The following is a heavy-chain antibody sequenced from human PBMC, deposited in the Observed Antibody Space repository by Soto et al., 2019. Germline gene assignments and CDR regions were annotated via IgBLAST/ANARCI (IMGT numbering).Heavy chain of an antibody. CDR3: AKGTDLFDYYYGMDV. V-gene: IGHV3-23*01. CDR2: ISGSGGST. D-gene: IGHD3-10*02. J-gene: IGHJ6*02. CDR1: GFTFSSYA. Sequence: GSLRLSCAASGFTFSSYAMSWVRQAPGKGLEWVSAISGSGGSTYYADSVKGRFTISRDNSKNTLYLQMNSLRAEDTAVYYCAKGTDLFDYYYGMDVWGQGTTVTVSS.